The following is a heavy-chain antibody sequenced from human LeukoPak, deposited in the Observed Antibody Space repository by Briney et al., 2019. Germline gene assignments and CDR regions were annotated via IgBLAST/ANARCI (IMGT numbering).Heavy chain of an antibody. D-gene: IGHD6-13*01. CDR2: IYTSGST. Sequence: SQTLSLTCTVSGGSISSGSYYWSWIRQPAGKGLEWIGRIYTSGSTNYNPSLKSRVTISVDTSKNQFSLKLSSVTAADTAVYYCARARGIAAAAFDYWGQGTLVTVSS. V-gene: IGHV4-61*02. CDR3: ARARGIAAAAFDY. J-gene: IGHJ4*02. CDR1: GGSISSGSYY.